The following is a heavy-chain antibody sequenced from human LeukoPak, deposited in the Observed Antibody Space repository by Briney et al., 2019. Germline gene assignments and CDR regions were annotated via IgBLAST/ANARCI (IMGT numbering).Heavy chain of an antibody. CDR3: ARAPYYYPGSAYLAFDL. CDR1: GFPFSDYY. Sequence: PGGSLRLSCAASGFPFSDYYISWIRQAPGKGLEWVSSISGSGTTIDYADSVKGRFTVSRDNAKNSLYLQMNSLRAEDTALYYCARAPYYYPGSAYLAFDLWCQGTMVTVSS. J-gene: IGHJ3*01. V-gene: IGHV3-11*04. D-gene: IGHD3-3*01. CDR2: ISGSGTTI.